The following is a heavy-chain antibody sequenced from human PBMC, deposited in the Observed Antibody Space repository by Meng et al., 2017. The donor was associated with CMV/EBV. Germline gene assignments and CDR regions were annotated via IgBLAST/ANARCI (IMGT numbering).Heavy chain of an antibody. D-gene: IGHD3-3*01. CDR3: ARDWTIFGVVIPGDDAFDI. J-gene: IGHJ3*02. CDR2: INPSGGST. Sequence: ASVKVSCKASGYTFTSYYMHWVRQAPGQGLEWMGIINPSGGSTSYAQKFQGRVTMTRDTSTSTVYMELSSLRSDDTAVYYCARDWTIFGVVIPGDDAFDIWGQGTMVTVSS. CDR1: GYTFTSYY. V-gene: IGHV1-46*01.